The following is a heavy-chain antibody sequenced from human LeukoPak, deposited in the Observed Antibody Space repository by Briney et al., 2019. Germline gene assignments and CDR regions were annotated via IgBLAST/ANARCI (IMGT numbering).Heavy chain of an antibody. J-gene: IGHJ4*02. CDR2: ISGSGGST. CDR1: GFTFSSYA. CDR3: AKDIRTVISAFDY. V-gene: IGHV3-23*01. D-gene: IGHD3-10*01. Sequence: GGSLRLSCAASGFTFSSYAMSWVRQAPGKGLEWVLAISGSGGSTYYAESVKGRFTISRDNSKNTLYLQMNSLRAEDTAVYYCAKDIRTVISAFDYWGQGTLVTVSS.